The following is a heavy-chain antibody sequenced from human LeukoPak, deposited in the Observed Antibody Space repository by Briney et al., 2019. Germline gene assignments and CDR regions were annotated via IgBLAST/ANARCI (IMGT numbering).Heavy chain of an antibody. J-gene: IGHJ6*03. CDR3: AKGVGTSYHYHMDV. CDR2: ISWNSYDI. Sequence: GGSLRLSCAASGFTFDEYAMHWVRQPPGKGLEWVSGISWNSYDIGYADSVKGRFTISRDNAKNSLYLQMNSLRAEDMALYYCAKGVGTSYHYHMDVWGKGTTVIASS. V-gene: IGHV3-9*03. D-gene: IGHD1-26*01. CDR1: GFTFDEYA.